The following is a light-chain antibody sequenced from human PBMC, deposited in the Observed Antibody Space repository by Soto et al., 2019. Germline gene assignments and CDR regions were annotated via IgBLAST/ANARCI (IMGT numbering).Light chain of an antibody. CDR3: QSYDSSLSGSVV. V-gene: IGLV1-40*01. J-gene: IGLJ2*01. Sequence: QPVLTQPPSVSGAPGQRVTISCTGCSSNIGAGYDVHWYQQLPGTAPKLLIYGNSNRPSGVPDRFSGSKSGTSASLAITGLQAEDEADYYCQSYDSSLSGSVVFGGGTQLTVL. CDR1: SSNIGAGYD. CDR2: GNS.